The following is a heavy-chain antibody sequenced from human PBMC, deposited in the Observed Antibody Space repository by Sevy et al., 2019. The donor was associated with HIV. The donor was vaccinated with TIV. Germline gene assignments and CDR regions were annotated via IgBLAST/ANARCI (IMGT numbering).Heavy chain of an antibody. J-gene: IGHJ5*02. CDR3: ARYLPGDYSNWFDP. CDR2: IYYSGST. V-gene: IGHV4-30-4*01. Sequence: SETLSLTCSVSGGSISSGDYYWSWIRQPPGKGLEWIGYIYYSGSTFSNPSLKRRRTLSKHTSKNQFSLKLSSVTAADTAVYYCARYLPGDYSNWFDPWGQGTLVTVSS. CDR1: GGSISSGDYY. D-gene: IGHD3-10*01.